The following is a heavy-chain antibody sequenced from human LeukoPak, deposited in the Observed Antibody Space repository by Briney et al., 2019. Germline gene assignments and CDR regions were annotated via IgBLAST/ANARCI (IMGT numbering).Heavy chain of an antibody. V-gene: IGHV4-39*07. CDR3: ARIVVVPADYMDV. Sequence: PSETLSLTCTVSGGSISSSSYYWGWIRQPPGKGLEWIGSIYYSGSTFYNPSLKSRVTISVDTSKNQFSLKLSSVTAADTAVYYCARIVVVPADYMDVWGKGTTVTVSS. CDR2: IYYSGST. CDR1: GGSISSSSYY. J-gene: IGHJ6*03. D-gene: IGHD2-15*01.